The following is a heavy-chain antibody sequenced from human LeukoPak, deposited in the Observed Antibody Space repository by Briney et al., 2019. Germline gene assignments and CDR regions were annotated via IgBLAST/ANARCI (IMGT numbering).Heavy chain of an antibody. CDR1: GFTFTNYW. V-gene: IGHV3-7*01. D-gene: IGHD6-13*01. CDR3: ARGGTSGYSSSLHFWGGNYYFDY. Sequence: PGGSLRLSCAASGFTFTNYWMSWVRQAPGTGPEWVANIKQDGNEKYYVDSVRGRFTITRDNAKNSLYLQMNSLRAEDTAVYYCARGGTSGYSSSLHFWGGNYYFDYWGQGTLVTVSS. CDR2: IKQDGNEK. J-gene: IGHJ4*02.